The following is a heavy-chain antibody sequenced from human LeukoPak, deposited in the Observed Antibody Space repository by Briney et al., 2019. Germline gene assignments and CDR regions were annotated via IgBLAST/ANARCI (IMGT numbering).Heavy chain of an antibody. Sequence: GESLKISCKGSGYSFTSYWIGWVRQMPGKGLEWMGIIYPGDSDTRYSSSFQGQVTISADKSISTAYLQWSSLKASDTAMYYCATSYYYDSSGYPIDYWGQGTLVTVSS. D-gene: IGHD3-22*01. CDR1: GYSFTSYW. CDR2: IYPGDSDT. J-gene: IGHJ4*02. CDR3: ATSYYYDSSGYPIDY. V-gene: IGHV5-51*01.